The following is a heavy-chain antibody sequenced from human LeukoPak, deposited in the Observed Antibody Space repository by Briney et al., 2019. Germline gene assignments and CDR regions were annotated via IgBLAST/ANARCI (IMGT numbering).Heavy chain of an antibody. CDR2: IYTSGST. CDR1: GGSISSGSYY. Sequence: KTSETLSLTCTVSGGSISSGSYYWSWIRQPAGKGLEWIGRIYTSGSTNYNPSLKSRVTISVDTSKNQFSLKLSSVTAADTAVYYCAIESGYGSGSYCNVAYYYYMDVWGKGTTVTVSS. J-gene: IGHJ6*03. V-gene: IGHV4-61*02. D-gene: IGHD3-10*01. CDR3: AIESGYGSGSYCNVAYYYYMDV.